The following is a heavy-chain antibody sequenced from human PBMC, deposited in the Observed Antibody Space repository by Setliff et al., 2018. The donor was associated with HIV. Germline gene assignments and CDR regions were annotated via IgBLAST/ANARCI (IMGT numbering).Heavy chain of an antibody. CDR3: VRDPPLTPTDADHPFDI. V-gene: IGHV4-38-2*02. CDR1: GYSISSGYY. D-gene: IGHD2-21*02. CDR2: IYHGGTT. Sequence: SETLSLTCAVSGYSISSGYYWAWVRQPPGKGLEWIGSIYHGGTTYYNPSLKSRSTISEDTSKNQFSLSLSSVTAADTAVYYCVRDPPLTPTDADHPFDIWGQGTMVTVSS. J-gene: IGHJ3*02.